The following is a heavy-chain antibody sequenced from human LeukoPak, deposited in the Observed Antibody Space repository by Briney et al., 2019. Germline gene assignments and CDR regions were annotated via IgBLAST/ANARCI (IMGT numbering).Heavy chain of an antibody. D-gene: IGHD3-3*01. Sequence: SETLSLTCTVSGASVSRYYSYWIRQPPGKGLEWIGYIYYSGSTNYNPSLNSRVTISVDTSKNQFSLKLSSVTAADTAVYYCARVPYFDFWTGYYFDYWGQGTLVTVSS. CDR2: IYYSGST. V-gene: IGHV4-59*02. CDR1: GASVSRYY. CDR3: ARVPYFDFWTGYYFDY. J-gene: IGHJ4*02.